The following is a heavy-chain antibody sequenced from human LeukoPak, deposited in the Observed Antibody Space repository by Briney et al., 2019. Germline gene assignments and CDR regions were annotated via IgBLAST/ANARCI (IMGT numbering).Heavy chain of an antibody. CDR3: ARDNCSGGSCYPDLDY. D-gene: IGHD2-15*01. CDR1: GFTFSSYS. J-gene: IGHJ4*02. Sequence: PGGSLRLSCAASGFTFSSYSMNWVRQAPGKGLEWVSSISSSSSYIYYADSVKGRFTISRDNAKNSLHLQMNSLRAEDTAVYYCARDNCSGGSCYPDLDYWGQGTLVTVSS. V-gene: IGHV3-21*01. CDR2: ISSSSSYI.